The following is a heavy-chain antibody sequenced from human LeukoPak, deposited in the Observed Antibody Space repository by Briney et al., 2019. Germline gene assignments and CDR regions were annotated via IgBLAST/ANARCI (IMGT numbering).Heavy chain of an antibody. CDR2: VSHRGAT. Sequence: PSETLSLTCTVSGGSITSSPYHWAWIRQPPGRGPEWIGTVSHRGATQYNPSLTSRVTISLDTSKNQFSLSLNSVTAADTAVFYCARSMVTTDRNFDHWGQGTLVTVSS. D-gene: IGHD2-21*02. CDR1: GGSITSSPYH. CDR3: ARSMVTTDRNFDH. J-gene: IGHJ4*01. V-gene: IGHV4-39*07.